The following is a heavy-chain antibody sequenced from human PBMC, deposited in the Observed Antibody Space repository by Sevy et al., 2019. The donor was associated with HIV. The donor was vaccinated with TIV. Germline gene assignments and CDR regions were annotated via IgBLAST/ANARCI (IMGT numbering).Heavy chain of an antibody. Sequence: ASVKVSCKASGYIFSSYRINWVRQAPGQGLEWLGWISVYNGKTNYAQNLQDRVTITTDTGTNTVYMEVRSLRSEDTAVYFCARGVWGNVDSFEIWGQGTMVTVSS. D-gene: IGHD7-27*01. J-gene: IGHJ3*02. CDR3: ARGVWGNVDSFEI. CDR2: ISVYNGKT. V-gene: IGHV1-18*04. CDR1: GYIFSSYR.